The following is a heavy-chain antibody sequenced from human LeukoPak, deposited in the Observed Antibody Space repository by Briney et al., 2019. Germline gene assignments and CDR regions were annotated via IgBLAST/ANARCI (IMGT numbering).Heavy chain of an antibody. CDR3: ARDPFGDGTTVDYYYGMDV. CDR1: GGSISSYY. Sequence: SETLSLTCTVSGGSISSYYWSWIRQPAGKGLEWIGRIYTSGSTNYNPSLKSRVTMSVDTPKNQFSLKLSSVTAADTAVYYCARDPFGDGTTVDYYYGMDVWGQGATVTVSS. J-gene: IGHJ6*02. V-gene: IGHV4-4*07. CDR2: IYTSGST. D-gene: IGHD1-1*01.